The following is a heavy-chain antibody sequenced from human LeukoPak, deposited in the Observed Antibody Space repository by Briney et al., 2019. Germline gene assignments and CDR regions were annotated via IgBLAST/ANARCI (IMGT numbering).Heavy chain of an antibody. CDR3: ARDHYYDSSGYYSNYFDY. D-gene: IGHD3-22*01. CDR2: ISPSGDIT. V-gene: IGHV3-23*01. Sequence: GGSLRLSCAASGFTFSSYEMNWVRQAPGKGLEWVSGISPSGDITYYADSVKGRFTISRDNSKNTVYLQMNSLRAEDTAVYYCARDHYYDSSGYYSNYFDYWGQGTLVTVSS. J-gene: IGHJ4*02. CDR1: GFTFSSYE.